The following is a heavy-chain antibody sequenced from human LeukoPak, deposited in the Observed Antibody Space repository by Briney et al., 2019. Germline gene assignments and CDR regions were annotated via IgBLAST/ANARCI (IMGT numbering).Heavy chain of an antibody. CDR3: AIAAAGSFDY. CDR1: GFTFSSYA. V-gene: IGHV3-30-3*01. J-gene: IGHJ4*02. Sequence: PGRSLRLSCAASGFTFSSYAMHWVRQAPGKGLEWVAVISYDGSNKYYADSVKGRFTIPRDNSKNTLYLQMNSLRAEDTAVYYCAIAAAGSFDYWGQGTLVTVSS. CDR2: ISYDGSNK. D-gene: IGHD6-13*01.